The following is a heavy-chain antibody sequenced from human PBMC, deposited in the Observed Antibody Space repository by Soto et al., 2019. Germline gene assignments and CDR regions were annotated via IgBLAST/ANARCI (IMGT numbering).Heavy chain of an antibody. Sequence: SETVSVTCTVSGGSRSTYHWTWILQPPGKVLEWIGYIYYSGSTNYNPSLKSRVTISVDTSKNQISLKVRSVTAADTAVYYCARDAGVAAAGVDAFDIWGPGTMVPVSS. D-gene: IGHD6-13*01. CDR3: ARDAGVAAAGVDAFDI. CDR1: GGSRSTYH. CDR2: IYYSGST. J-gene: IGHJ3*02. V-gene: IGHV4-59*01.